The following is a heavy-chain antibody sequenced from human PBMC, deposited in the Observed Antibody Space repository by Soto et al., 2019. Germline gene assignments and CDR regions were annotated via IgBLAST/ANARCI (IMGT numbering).Heavy chain of an antibody. CDR1: GYSFTSYW. J-gene: IGHJ6*03. Sequence: GESLKISCKGSGYSFTSYWIGWVRQMPGKGLEWMGIIYPGDSDTRYSPSFQGQVTISADKSISTAYLQWSSLKASDTAMYYCARGHSYDFWSGYYSSHYYYYYMDVWGKGTTVTVSS. V-gene: IGHV5-51*01. D-gene: IGHD3-3*01. CDR3: ARGHSYDFWSGYYSSHYYYYYMDV. CDR2: IYPGDSDT.